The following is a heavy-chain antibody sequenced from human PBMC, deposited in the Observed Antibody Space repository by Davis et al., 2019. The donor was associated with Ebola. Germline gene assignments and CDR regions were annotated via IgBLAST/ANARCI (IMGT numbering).Heavy chain of an antibody. J-gene: IGHJ4*02. Sequence: GGSLRLSCAASGFTFSSYAMSWVRQAPGKGLEWVSAISGSGGSTYYADSVKGRFTISRDNSKNTLYLQMNSLRAEDTAVYYCARPYDSSGYCDYWGQGTLVTVSS. CDR3: ARPYDSSGYCDY. CDR1: GFTFSSYA. D-gene: IGHD3-22*01. CDR2: ISGSGGST. V-gene: IGHV3-23*01.